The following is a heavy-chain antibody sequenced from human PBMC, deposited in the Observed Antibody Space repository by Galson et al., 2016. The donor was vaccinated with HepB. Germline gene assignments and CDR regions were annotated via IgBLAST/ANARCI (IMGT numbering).Heavy chain of an antibody. Sequence: SVKVSCKASGYTFNTYGISWVRQAPGQGLEWMGWISAYNGNTNYAQKFQGRVTMTTDTSTRTAYMDLRSRRSEDTAVYYCARDRGNMVRGVIGWFDPWGQGTLVTATS. CDR2: ISAYNGNT. V-gene: IGHV1-18*01. CDR1: GYTFNTYG. J-gene: IGHJ5*02. D-gene: IGHD3-10*01. CDR3: ARDRGNMVRGVIGWFDP.